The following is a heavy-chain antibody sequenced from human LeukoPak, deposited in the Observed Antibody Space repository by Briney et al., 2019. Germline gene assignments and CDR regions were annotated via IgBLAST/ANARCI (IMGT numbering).Heavy chain of an antibody. D-gene: IGHD6-13*01. J-gene: IGHJ4*02. V-gene: IGHV3-23*01. CDR1: GFAFSSSA. CDR3: AKDDTSSWYDYFFDH. Sequence: PGGSLRLSCEASGFAFSSSAMHWIRQAPGKGLEWVSTISGAGGSTWYRDSVRGRFTISRYNSKNSLSLQMSSLRADDTAIYYCAKDDTSSWYDYFFDHWGQGTLVTVSS. CDR2: ISGAGGST.